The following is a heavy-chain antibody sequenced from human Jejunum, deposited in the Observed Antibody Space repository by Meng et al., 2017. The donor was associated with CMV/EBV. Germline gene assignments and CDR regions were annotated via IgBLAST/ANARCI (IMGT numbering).Heavy chain of an antibody. Sequence: QVQLVQSGAEVKKPGASVRVSCQASGYTFINFVMHWVRQAPGQRLEWMGWINADTGNTRYSKNFQGRLTFTRDTSASTTNMELSSLRSEDTAVYYCAREGAVAGLDLDYWGQGTLVTVSS. CDR2: INADTGNT. D-gene: IGHD6-19*01. CDR3: AREGAVAGLDLDY. V-gene: IGHV1-3*01. CDR1: GYTFINFV. J-gene: IGHJ4*02.